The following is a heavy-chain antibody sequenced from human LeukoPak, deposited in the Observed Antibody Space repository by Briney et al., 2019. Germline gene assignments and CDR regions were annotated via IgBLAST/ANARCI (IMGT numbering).Heavy chain of an antibody. CDR3: ASMVRRVIDY. CDR2: IYSGGST. CDR1: GFTVSSNY. Sequence: GGSLRLSCAASGFTVSSNYMSWVRQAPGKGLEWVSVIYSGGSTYYADSVKGRFTISRDNPKNTLYLQMNSLRAEDTAVYYCASMVRRVIDYWGQGTLVTVSS. D-gene: IGHD3-10*01. V-gene: IGHV3-53*01. J-gene: IGHJ4*02.